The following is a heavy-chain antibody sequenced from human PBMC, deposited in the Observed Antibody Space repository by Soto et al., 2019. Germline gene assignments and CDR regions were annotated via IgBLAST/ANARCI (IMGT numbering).Heavy chain of an antibody. CDR3: ARLAPGGSGGGGDY. Sequence: SKTLSLTFGISGDSVSSNSAASDWIRQSPSRGLEWRGRTYYKSKWYNDYAVSVKSRITIKPDTSKTHFSLQLNSMTPEDTAVYYCARLAPGGSGGGGDYWGQGTLVTVSS. D-gene: IGHD6-19*01. CDR2: TYYKSKWYN. CDR1: GDSVSSNSAA. V-gene: IGHV6-1*01. J-gene: IGHJ4*02.